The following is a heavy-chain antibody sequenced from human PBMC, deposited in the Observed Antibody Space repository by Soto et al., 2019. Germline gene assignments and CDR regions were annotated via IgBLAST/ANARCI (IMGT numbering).Heavy chain of an antibody. CDR3: ARGGMTMVRGAPPSVY. D-gene: IGHD3-10*01. Sequence: QVQLQQWGAGLLKPSETLSLTCAVYGGSFSGYYWSWLSQPPGKGLECIGEINHRGSTNYNPSLKSRVTLSVDTSNNQFSLKLSSVTAADTAVYYCARGGMTMVRGAPPSVYWGQGTLVTVSS. CDR2: INHRGST. CDR1: GGSFSGYY. V-gene: IGHV4-34*01. J-gene: IGHJ4*02.